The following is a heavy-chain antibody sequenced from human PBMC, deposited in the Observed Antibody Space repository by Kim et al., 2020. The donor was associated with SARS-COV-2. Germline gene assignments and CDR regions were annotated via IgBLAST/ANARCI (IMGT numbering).Heavy chain of an antibody. J-gene: IGHJ6*02. CDR1: GGSISSYY. Sequence: SETLSLTCTVSGGSISSYYWSWIRQPPGKGLEWIGYIYYSGSTNYNPSLKSRVTISVDTSKNQFSLKLSSVTAADTAVYYCARARGDTAMVEAGSRTIEYYGMDVWGQGTTVTVSS. CDR2: IYYSGST. V-gene: IGHV4-59*01. D-gene: IGHD5-18*01. CDR3: ARARGDTAMVEAGSRTIEYYGMDV.